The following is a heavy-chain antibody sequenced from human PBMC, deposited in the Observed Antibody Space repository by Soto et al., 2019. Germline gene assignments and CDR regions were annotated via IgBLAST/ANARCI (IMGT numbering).Heavy chain of an antibody. CDR2: IDGLATSR. Sequence: EVQLLESGGDLVQPGGSLTLSCAASGFTFSSYAMSWVRQTPGKGLEWIAAIDGLATSRFYSDSVKGRFTISRDSSKNTVYLQMTSPRAEDTAVYYCAKAHTVAGPTGMGVLGGLYDPWGQGTLFTVSS. J-gene: IGHJ5*02. V-gene: IGHV3-23*01. CDR1: GFTFSSYA. CDR3: AKAHTVAGPTGMGVLGGLYDP. D-gene: IGHD1-1*01.